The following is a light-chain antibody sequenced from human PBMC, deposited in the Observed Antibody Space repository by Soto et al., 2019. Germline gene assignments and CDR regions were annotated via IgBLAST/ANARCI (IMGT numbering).Light chain of an antibody. CDR2: GTT. CDR1: SSNIGAGYD. CDR3: QSYDGTLSGSYV. J-gene: IGLJ1*01. V-gene: IGLV1-40*01. Sequence: QSVLTQPPSVSGAPGQRVTISCTGSSSNIGAGYDVHWYQQLPGTAPKLIIYGTTNRPSGVPDRFSDSKSGTSASLAITGLQAEDEADYYCQSYDGTLSGSYVFGIGTKVTVL.